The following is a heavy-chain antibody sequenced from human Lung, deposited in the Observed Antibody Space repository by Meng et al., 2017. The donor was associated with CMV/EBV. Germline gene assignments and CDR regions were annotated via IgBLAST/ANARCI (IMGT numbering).Heavy chain of an antibody. D-gene: IGHD3-16*01. CDR1: GYFFNDHF. V-gene: IGHV1-2*02. CDR2: IQPSSGYT. Sequence: ASXXVSCKASGYFFNDHFMHWVRQAPGQGLEWMGWIQPSSGYTNYAQNFQGRVTMTSDSSIATAYMELTRLTSDDTAVYYCARDHDWGADYWGQGTLVTVSS. CDR3: ARDHDWGADY. J-gene: IGHJ4*02.